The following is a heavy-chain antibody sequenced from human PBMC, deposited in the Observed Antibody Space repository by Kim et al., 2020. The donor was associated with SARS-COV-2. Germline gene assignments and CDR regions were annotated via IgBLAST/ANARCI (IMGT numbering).Heavy chain of an antibody. Sequence: ASVKVSCKASGYTFTSYDINWVRQATGQGLEWMGWMNPNSGNTGYAQKFQGRVTMTRNTSISTAYMELSSLRSEDTAVYYCATPTLRITIFGVVITSYSFDIWGQGTIVTVPS. CDR1: GYTFTSYD. V-gene: IGHV1-8*01. J-gene: IGHJ3*02. CDR3: ATPTLRITIFGVVITSYSFDI. D-gene: IGHD3-3*01. CDR2: MNPNSGNT.